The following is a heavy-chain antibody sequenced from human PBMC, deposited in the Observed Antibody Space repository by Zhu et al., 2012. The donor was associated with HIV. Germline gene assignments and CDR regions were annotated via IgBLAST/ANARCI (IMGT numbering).Heavy chain of an antibody. CDR1: GYSISSGYY. Sequence: QVQLQESGPGLVKPSETLSLTCAVSGYSISSGYYWGWIRQPPGKGLEWVGRIYYSGSTYYNPSLKSRVTISVDTSKNQFSLKLSSVTATDTAVYYCARALEPVAGAYYFDYWAREPWSPS. D-gene: IGHD6-19*01. V-gene: IGHV4-38-2*01. CDR2: IYYSGST. CDR3: ARALEPVAGAYYFDY. J-gene: IGHJ4*02.